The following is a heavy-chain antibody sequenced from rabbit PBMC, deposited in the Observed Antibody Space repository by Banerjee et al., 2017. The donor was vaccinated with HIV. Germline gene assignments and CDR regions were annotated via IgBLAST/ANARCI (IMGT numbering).Heavy chain of an antibody. D-gene: IGHD6-1*01. CDR3: ARDYINGYSDYVFNL. CDR2: IYTGSGST. Sequence: QEQLVESGGGLVKPGASLTLTCTASGFSFSSSYWICWVRQAPGKGLEWIACIYTGSGSTYYASWAKGRFTISKTSSTTVTLQMTSLTAADTATYFCARDYINGYSDYVFNLWGQGTLVTVS. CDR1: GFSFSSSYW. J-gene: IGHJ4*01. V-gene: IGHV1S45*01.